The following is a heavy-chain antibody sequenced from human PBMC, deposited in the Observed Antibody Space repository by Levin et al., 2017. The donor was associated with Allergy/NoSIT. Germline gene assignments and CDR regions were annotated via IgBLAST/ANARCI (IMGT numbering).Heavy chain of an antibody. Sequence: SETLSLTCTVSGGSISSRSYYWGWIRQPPGKGLQLIGSIYYSGSTYYNPSLKSRVTISVDTSKNQFSLKLSSVTAADTAVYYCARHGPGYYYGSGSYYAYYFDYWGQGTLVTVSS. CDR3: ARHGPGYYYGSGSYYAYYFDY. V-gene: IGHV4-39*01. CDR2: IYYSGST. J-gene: IGHJ4*02. D-gene: IGHD3-10*01. CDR1: GGSISSRSYY.